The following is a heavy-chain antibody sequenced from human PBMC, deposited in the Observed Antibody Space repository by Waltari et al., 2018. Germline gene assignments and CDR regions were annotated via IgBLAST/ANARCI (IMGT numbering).Heavy chain of an antibody. CDR1: GFTFIKAW. J-gene: IGHJ4*02. Sequence: EVQLVESGGGLVKPGGSLRLACAASGFTFIKAWVSGVRQAPGKGLEWVTRIKSKADGGTTDYYATVKGRFTISRDDSKNTLYLQMSSLKTEDTAVYFCATAMGNYWGQGTLVTVSS. CDR3: ATAMGNY. D-gene: IGHD3-10*01. V-gene: IGHV3-15*01. CDR2: IKSKADGGTT.